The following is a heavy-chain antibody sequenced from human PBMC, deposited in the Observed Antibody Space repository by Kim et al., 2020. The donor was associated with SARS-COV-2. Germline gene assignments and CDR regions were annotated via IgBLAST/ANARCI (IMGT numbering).Heavy chain of an antibody. CDR2: T. Sequence: TNYAQMLQVRVTMTTDTSTSTAYMELRSLRSHDTAVYYCAGEPESHAFDIWGQGTMVPVSS. J-gene: IGHJ3*02. V-gene: IGHV1-18*01. CDR3: AGEPESHAFDI.